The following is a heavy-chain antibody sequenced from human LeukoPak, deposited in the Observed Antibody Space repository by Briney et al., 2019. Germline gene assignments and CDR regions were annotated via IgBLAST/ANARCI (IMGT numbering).Heavy chain of an antibody. CDR2: ISSSSSYI. Sequence: GGSLRLSCAASGFTFSSYSMNWVRQAPGKGLEWVSSISSSSSYIYYADSVKGRSTISRDNAKNSLYLQMNSLRAEDTAVYYCARDYSGAGDYYFDYWGQGTLVTVSS. D-gene: IGHD3-10*01. CDR3: ARDYSGAGDYYFDY. V-gene: IGHV3-21*01. CDR1: GFTFSSYS. J-gene: IGHJ4*02.